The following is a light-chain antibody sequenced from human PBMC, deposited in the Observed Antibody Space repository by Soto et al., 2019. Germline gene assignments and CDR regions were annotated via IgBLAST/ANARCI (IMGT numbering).Light chain of an antibody. Sequence: EIVLTQSPGTLSLSPGERATLSCRASQSVSSSYLAWYQQKPGQAPRLLIYGSSIRATGIPDRFSVSGSGTDFTLTISRLEPEDFAVYYCQHYGSSLWTFGQRTKVEIK. CDR3: QHYGSSLWT. CDR2: GSS. CDR1: QSVSSSY. J-gene: IGKJ1*01. V-gene: IGKV3-20*01.